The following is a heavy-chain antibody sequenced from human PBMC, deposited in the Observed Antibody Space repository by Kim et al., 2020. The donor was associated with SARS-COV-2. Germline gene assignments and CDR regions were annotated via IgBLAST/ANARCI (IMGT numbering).Heavy chain of an antibody. CDR2: IYTSGST. D-gene: IGHD3-22*01. J-gene: IGHJ6*02. CDR1: GGSISSGSYY. V-gene: IGHV4-61*02. Sequence: SETLSLTCTVSGGSISSGSYYWSWIRQPAGKGLEWIGRIYTSGSTNYNPSLKSRVTISVVTSKNQFSLKLSSVTAADTAVYYCARDHYYDSSGYYPPFYYYYGMDVWGQGTTVTVSS. CDR3: ARDHYYDSSGYYPPFYYYYGMDV.